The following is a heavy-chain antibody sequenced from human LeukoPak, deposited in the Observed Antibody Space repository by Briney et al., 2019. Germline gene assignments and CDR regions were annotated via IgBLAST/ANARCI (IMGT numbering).Heavy chain of an antibody. D-gene: IGHD7-27*01. Sequence: GGSLRLSCAASGFTFSTYAMHWVRQAPGKGLEWVAFISYDGTNKYCADSVKGRFTISRDNSKNTLYLQMNSLRAGDTALYYCAREILTGYAFDIWGQGTMVTVSS. V-gene: IGHV3-30-3*01. J-gene: IGHJ3*02. CDR3: AREILTGYAFDI. CDR2: ISYDGTNK. CDR1: GFTFSTYA.